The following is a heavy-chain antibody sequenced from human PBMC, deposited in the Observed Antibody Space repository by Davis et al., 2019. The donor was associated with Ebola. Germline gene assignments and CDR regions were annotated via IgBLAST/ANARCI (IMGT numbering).Heavy chain of an antibody. CDR2: INPNSGGT. D-gene: IGHD2-2*01. V-gene: IGHV1-2*02. Sequence: ASVKVSCKASGYTFTGYYMHWVRQAPGQGLEWMGWINPNSGGTNYAQKFQGRVTMTRDTSISTAYMELSRLRSDDTAVYYCARGGQIYCSNTSCHNWFDPWGQGTLVTVSS. J-gene: IGHJ5*02. CDR1: GYTFTGYY. CDR3: ARGGQIYCSNTSCHNWFDP.